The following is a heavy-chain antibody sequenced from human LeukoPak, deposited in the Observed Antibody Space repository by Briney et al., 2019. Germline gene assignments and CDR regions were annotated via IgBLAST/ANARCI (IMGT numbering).Heavy chain of an antibody. D-gene: IGHD3-10*01. V-gene: IGHV3-23*01. CDR1: GFTFSGYA. CDR3: AKYYYTSGSSGGRVFDY. Sequence: GGSLRLSCEASGFTFSGYAVSWVRQAPGKGLEWVSGFGTDGNTHYAESVRGRFDISRDNSKNSLYLQMNSLRAEDTAVYYCAKYYYTSGSSGGRVFDYWGQGTLVTVSS. J-gene: IGHJ4*02. CDR2: FGTDGNT.